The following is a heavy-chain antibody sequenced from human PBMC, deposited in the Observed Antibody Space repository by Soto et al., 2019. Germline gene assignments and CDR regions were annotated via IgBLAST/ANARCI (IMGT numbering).Heavy chain of an antibody. J-gene: IGHJ6*02. D-gene: IGHD4-17*01. CDR1: GYTFNTYG. V-gene: IGHV1-18*01. CDR3: ARDNTVTAPYFYYGMDV. Sequence: QVQLVQSGAEVKKPGASVKVSCKASGYTFNTYGYNWVRQAPGQGLEWMGWISAHTGQTNYAQKFQVRVTMTTDTSTSTVYVELRGLRSDDTAVYYCARDNTVTAPYFYYGMDVWGQGTTVTVSS. CDR2: ISAHTGQT.